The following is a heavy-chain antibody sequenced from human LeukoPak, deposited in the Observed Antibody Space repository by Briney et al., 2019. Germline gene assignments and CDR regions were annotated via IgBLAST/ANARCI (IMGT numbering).Heavy chain of an antibody. J-gene: IGHJ4*02. V-gene: IGHV3-21*01. Sequence: PGGSLRLSCAASGFTFSSYSMNWVRQAPGKGLEWVSSISSSSSYIYYADSVKGRFTISRDNAKNSLYLQMNSLRAEDTAVYYCARESSGYDGGDYWGQGTLVTVSS. CDR2: ISSSSSYI. CDR3: ARESSGYDGGDY. CDR1: GFTFSSYS. D-gene: IGHD5-12*01.